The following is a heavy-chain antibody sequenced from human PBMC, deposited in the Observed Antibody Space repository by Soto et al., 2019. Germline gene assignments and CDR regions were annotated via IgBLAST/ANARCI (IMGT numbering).Heavy chain of an antibody. CDR2: IYPGDSDT. CDR1: GYSFTSYC. V-gene: IGHV5-51*01. J-gene: IGHJ6*02. D-gene: IGHD3-22*01. Sequence: ESLKISCKGSGYSFTSYCTGWVRQMPGKGLEWMGIIYPGDSDTRYSPSFQGQVTISADKSISTAYLQWSSLKASDTAMYYCARHDSSGYYYVRAGMDVWGQGTTVTVSS. CDR3: ARHDSSGYYYVRAGMDV.